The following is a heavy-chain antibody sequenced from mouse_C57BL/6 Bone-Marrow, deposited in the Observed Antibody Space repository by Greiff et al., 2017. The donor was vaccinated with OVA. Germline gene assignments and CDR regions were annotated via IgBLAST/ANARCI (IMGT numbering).Heavy chain of an antibody. CDR1: GYTFTSYW. Sequence: QVQLQQPGAELVKPGASVKLSCKASGYTFTSYWMHWVKQRPGQGLEWIGVIHPNSGSTNYNEKFKSKATLTVDKSSSTAYMQLSSLTSEDSAVYYCARGSGSYYAMDYWGQGTSVTVSS. D-gene: IGHD3-2*02. J-gene: IGHJ4*01. CDR3: ARGSGSYYAMDY. V-gene: IGHV1-64*01. CDR2: IHPNSGST.